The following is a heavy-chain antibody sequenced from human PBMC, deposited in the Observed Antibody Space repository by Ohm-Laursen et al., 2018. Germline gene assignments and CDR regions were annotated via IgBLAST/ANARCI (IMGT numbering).Heavy chain of an antibody. CDR2: ISGSGAST. CDR3: AKVPPYCSGGTCYSRPSGLGADGMDV. CDR1: GFTFTNYA. Sequence: GSLRLSCAASGFTFTNYAMSWVRQAPGKGLEWVSAISGSGASTYYADSVKGRFIISRENSKNSLYLQMDSLRAEDAAVYYCAKVPPYCSGGTCYSRPSGLGADGMDVWGQGTTVTVSS. D-gene: IGHD2-15*01. J-gene: IGHJ6*02. V-gene: IGHV3-23*01.